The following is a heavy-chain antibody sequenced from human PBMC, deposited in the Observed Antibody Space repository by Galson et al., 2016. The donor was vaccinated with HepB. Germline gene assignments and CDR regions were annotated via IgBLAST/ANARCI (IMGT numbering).Heavy chain of an antibody. J-gene: IGHJ4*02. CDR2: IYWDDDS. Sequence: PALVKPTQTLTLTCTFSGFSLSTSGVGVGWIRQPPGQGLEWLGIIYWDDDSRYSSSLKSRLTITKDTSKNQVVLTMTNVGPVDTATDYCAHSRYYVSGSLDYWGQGTLVTVSS. CDR1: GFSLSTSGVG. V-gene: IGHV2-5*02. D-gene: IGHD3-10*01. CDR3: AHSRYYVSGSLDY.